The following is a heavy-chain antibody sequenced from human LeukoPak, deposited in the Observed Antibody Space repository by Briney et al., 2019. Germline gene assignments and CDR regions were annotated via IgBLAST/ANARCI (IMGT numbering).Heavy chain of an antibody. V-gene: IGHV1-24*01. CDR2: FDPEDGET. CDR3: ATGLYSYGSFFDY. J-gene: IGHJ4*02. Sequence: ASVKVSCKVSGYTLTELSMHWVRQAPGKGLGWMGGFDPEDGETIYAQKFQGRVTMTEDTSTDTAYMELSSLRSEDTAVYYCATGLYSYGSFFDYWGQGTLVTVSS. CDR1: GYTLTELS. D-gene: IGHD5-18*01.